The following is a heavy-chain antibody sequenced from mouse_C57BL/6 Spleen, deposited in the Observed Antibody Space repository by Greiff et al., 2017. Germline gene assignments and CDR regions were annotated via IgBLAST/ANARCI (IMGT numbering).Heavy chain of an antibody. CDR3: AAVVAEGWYFDV. J-gene: IGHJ1*03. V-gene: IGHV2-5*01. CDR2: IWRGGST. CDR1: GFSLTSYG. D-gene: IGHD1-1*01. Sequence: VKLMESGPGLVQPSQSLSITCTVSGFSLTSYGVHWVRQSPGKGLEWLGVIWRGGSTDYNAAFMSRLSITKDNSKSQVFFKMNSLQADDTAIYYCAAVVAEGWYFDVWGTGTTVTVSS.